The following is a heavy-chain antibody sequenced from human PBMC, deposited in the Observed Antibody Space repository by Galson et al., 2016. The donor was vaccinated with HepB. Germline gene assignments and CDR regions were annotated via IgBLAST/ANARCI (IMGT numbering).Heavy chain of an antibody. Sequence: SVKVSCKASGYTFTGYYMHWVRQAPGQGLEWMGWINPNSGVTNYAQKFQGRVTMTGDTSISTAYMELSRLRSDDTAFYYCARVPYSYHGGSHFYPSAFDIWGQGTMVTVSS. V-gene: IGHV1-2*02. J-gene: IGHJ3*02. CDR1: GYTFTGYY. CDR2: INPNSGVT. CDR3: ARVPYSYHGGSHFYPSAFDI. D-gene: IGHD2-21*01.